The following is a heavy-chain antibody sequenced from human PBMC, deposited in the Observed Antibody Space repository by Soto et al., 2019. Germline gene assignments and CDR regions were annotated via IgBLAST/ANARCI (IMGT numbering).Heavy chain of an antibody. Sequence: SETLSLTCTVSGGSMRNYFWTWIRQPPGKGLEWIGYIHYSGTTSFFPSYNPSLRSRVTISEDTSKNQFSLKLLSVATADTAVYFCAAGEASSRNLAPYYLDFWGQGTLVTVS. CDR1: GGSMRNYF. D-gene: IGHD6-13*01. CDR2: IHYSGTT. J-gene: IGHJ4*02. CDR3: AAGEASSRNLAPYYLDF. V-gene: IGHV4-59*01.